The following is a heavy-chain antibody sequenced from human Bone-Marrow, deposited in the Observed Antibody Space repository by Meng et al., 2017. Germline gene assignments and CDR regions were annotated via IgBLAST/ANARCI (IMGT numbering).Heavy chain of an antibody. CDR2: ISNDGSIK. D-gene: IGHD1/OR15-1a*01. J-gene: IGHJ4*02. CDR1: GFVFSASTYG. CDR3: ARWNGNTAYDY. V-gene: IGHV3-30*03. Sequence: QVQLVESGGGGVQPGRSLRRSCAASGFVFSASTYGMHWVRQAPGKGLEWVTLISNDGSIKYYADSVKGRFTISRDNSKDTLYLQMNSLRADDTAVYYCARWNGNTAYDYWGQGTLVTVSS.